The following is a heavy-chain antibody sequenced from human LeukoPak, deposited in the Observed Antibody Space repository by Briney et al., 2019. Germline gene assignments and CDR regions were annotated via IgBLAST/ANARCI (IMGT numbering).Heavy chain of an antibody. CDR1: GFTFSSYA. CDR2: ISYDGSNK. D-gene: IGHD3-22*01. J-gene: IGHJ4*02. V-gene: IGHV3-30-3*01. CDR3: AGDGVIDYYDSSGYYWDFDY. Sequence: GGSLRLSCATSGFTFSSYAMHWVRQAPGKGLEWVAVISYDGSNKYYADSVKGRFTISRDNSKNTLYLQMNSLRAEDTAVYYCAGDGVIDYYDSSGYYWDFDYWGQGTLVTVSS.